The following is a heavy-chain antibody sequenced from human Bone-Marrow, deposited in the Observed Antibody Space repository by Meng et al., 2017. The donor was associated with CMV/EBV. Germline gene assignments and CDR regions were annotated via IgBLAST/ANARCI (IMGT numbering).Heavy chain of an antibody. V-gene: IGHV3-7*01. CDR1: GLTFSSYW. CDR2: IKQDGSEK. CDR3: ARDGSGSYYVY. D-gene: IGHD1-26*01. J-gene: IGHJ4*02. Sequence: GESLKISCVVSGLTFSSYWMSWVRQAPGKGLEWVANIKQDGSEKNYVDSVKGRFIISRDNAKNSLYLQMNSLRAEDTAVYYCARDGSGSYYVYWGQGTLVTVSS.